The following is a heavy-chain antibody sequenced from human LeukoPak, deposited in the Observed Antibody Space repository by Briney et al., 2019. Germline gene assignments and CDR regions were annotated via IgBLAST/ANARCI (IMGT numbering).Heavy chain of an antibody. J-gene: IGHJ6*03. CDR1: GFTFSRYS. CDR2: ISSRSTNI. CDR3: ARDAQWPVPEGYFYYMDV. V-gene: IGHV3-21*01. D-gene: IGHD6-19*01. Sequence: GGSLRLSCAGSGFTFSRYSMNWFRQAPGKGLERVSSISSRSTNIFYADSVKGRFTISRDNAKNSLYLQMNSLGAEDTAVYYCARDAQWPVPEGYFYYMDVWGKGTTVTVSS.